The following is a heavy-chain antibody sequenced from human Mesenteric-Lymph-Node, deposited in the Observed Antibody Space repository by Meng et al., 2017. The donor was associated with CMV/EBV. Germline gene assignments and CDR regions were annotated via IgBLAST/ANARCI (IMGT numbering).Heavy chain of an antibody. D-gene: IGHD3-3*01. V-gene: IGHV3-53*01. CDR3: ATDPFGAVSISGEYFLH. Sequence: GESLKISCAASGFTFSTYTMHWVRQAPGKGLEWLSVIYSGGSTYYVDSVKGRFTISRDNSKNTLYLQMNSLRAENTAVYYCATDPFGAVSISGEYFLHWGQGTLVTVSS. J-gene: IGHJ1*01. CDR1: GFTFSTYT. CDR2: IYSGGST.